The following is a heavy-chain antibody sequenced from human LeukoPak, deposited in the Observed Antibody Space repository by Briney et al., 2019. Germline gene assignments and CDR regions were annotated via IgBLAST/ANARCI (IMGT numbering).Heavy chain of an antibody. CDR2: IHYSGST. CDR1: GGSISSYY. CDR3: ARHLLSSGYDCWFDP. D-gene: IGHD5-12*01. Sequence: PSETLSLTCTVAGGSISSYYWSWIRQPPGKGLEWIGYIHYSGSTTYNPSLKSRVTISVDTSKNLFSLKLMSVTAADTAVYYCARHLLSSGYDCWFDPWGQGTLVTVSS. V-gene: IGHV4-59*08. J-gene: IGHJ5*02.